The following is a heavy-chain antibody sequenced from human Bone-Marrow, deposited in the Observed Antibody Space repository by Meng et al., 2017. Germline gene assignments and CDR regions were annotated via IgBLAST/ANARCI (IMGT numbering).Heavy chain of an antibody. CDR2: ISAGATTA. J-gene: IGHJ5*02. CDR1: ESTFRRKA. D-gene: IGHD3-22*01. V-gene: IGHV3-23*01. Sequence: VVLSESRGRVTRLSGALRLLCPPSESTFRRKAKVCDGPPPRKRRQWRSCISAGATTAFYACSVKGRCTNDSDNYNNTLYLQMNSLRVEDTAVYYCAKGSYNHSRNNRFDPWGQGTLVTVSS. CDR3: AKGSYNHSRNNRFDP.